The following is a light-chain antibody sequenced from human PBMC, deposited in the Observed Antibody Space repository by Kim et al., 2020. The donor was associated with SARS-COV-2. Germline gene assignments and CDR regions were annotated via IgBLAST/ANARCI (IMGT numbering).Light chain of an antibody. J-gene: IGKJ4*01. Sequence: SVGDRVTITCRASQRISSWLAWYQQKPGKAPKLLIYEASRLQSGVPSRFSVSESGTEFTLTISSLQPDDFGTYYCQEYNSYSALTFGGGTKVEIK. CDR3: QEYNSYSALT. V-gene: IGKV1-5*03. CDR2: EAS. CDR1: QRISSW.